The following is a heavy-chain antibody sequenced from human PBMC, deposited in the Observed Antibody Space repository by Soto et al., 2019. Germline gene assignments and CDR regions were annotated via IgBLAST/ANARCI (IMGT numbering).Heavy chain of an antibody. V-gene: IGHV3-7*05. J-gene: IGHJ6*02. D-gene: IGHD6-19*01. CDR1: GFTFSSYW. CDR2: IKQDGSEK. CDR3: ARDGAGRSGWYGHYYYYGMDV. Sequence: GGSLRLSCAASGFTFSSYWMSWVRQAPGKGLEWVANIKQDGSEKYYVDSVKGRFTISRDNAKNSLYLQMNSLRAEDTAVYYCARDGAGRSGWYGHYYYYGMDVWGQGTTVTVSS.